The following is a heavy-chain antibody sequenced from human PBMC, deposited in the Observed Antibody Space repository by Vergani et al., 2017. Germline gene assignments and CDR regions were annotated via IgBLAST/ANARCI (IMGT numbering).Heavy chain of an antibody. D-gene: IGHD2-2*01. CDR1: GGSISSSYSY. J-gene: IGHJ5*02. Sequence: QLQLQESGPGLVRPSETLSLTCTVSGGSISSSYSYWGWIRQPPGKGLEWIGYIYYSGSTNYNPSLKSRVTISVDTSKNQFSLKLSSVTAADTAVYYCARFTQLLSNWFDPWGQGTLVTVSS. CDR3: ARFTQLLSNWFDP. V-gene: IGHV4-61*05. CDR2: IYYSGST.